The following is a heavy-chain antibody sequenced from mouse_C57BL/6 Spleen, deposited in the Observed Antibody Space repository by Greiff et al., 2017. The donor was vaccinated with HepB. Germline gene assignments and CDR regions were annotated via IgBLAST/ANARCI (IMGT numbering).Heavy chain of an antibody. D-gene: IGHD1-3*01. J-gene: IGHJ2*01. CDR3: ARLEDI. Sequence: VMLVESGPGLVAPSQSLSITCTVSGFSLTSYGVHWVRQPPGKGLEWLGVIWAGGSTNYNSALMSRLSISKDYSKRQVFLKMKSLQTDDTAMYYCARLEDIWGQGTTLTVSS. CDR2: IWAGGST. CDR1: GFSLTSYG. V-gene: IGHV2-9*02.